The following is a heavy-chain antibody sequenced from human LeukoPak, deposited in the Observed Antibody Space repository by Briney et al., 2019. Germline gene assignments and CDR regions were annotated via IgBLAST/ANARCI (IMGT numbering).Heavy chain of an antibody. J-gene: IGHJ4*02. V-gene: IGHV3-23*01. CDR1: EFTFSTYA. D-gene: IGHD3-9*01. CDR2: ISAGGSNT. CDR3: AKHLTGSKIFDY. Sequence: QPGGSLRLSCAASEFTFSTYAMSSVRQAPGKGLEWVSAISAGGSNTFYADSVKGRFTISRDNSKNTLYLQMNSLRAEDTALYYCAKHLTGSKIFDYWGQGTLVTVSS.